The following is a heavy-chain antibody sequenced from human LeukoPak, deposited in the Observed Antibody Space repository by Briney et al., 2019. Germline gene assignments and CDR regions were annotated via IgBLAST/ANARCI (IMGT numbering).Heavy chain of an antibody. J-gene: IGHJ3*02. CDR2: MHNSGSS. CDR1: GASTSHFY. Sequence: KASETLSLTCTVSGASTSHFYWNWIPQPPGKGLEWIGYMHNSGSSKHNPSLKSRLTISIDTSKNQFSLQLASVTAADTAIYYCARSAEWLRNAFDIWGQGTMVSVSS. V-gene: IGHV4-59*01. D-gene: IGHD5-12*01. CDR3: ARSAEWLRNAFDI.